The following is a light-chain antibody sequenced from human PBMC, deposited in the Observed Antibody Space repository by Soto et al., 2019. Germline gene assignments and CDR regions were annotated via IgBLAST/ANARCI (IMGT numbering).Light chain of an antibody. V-gene: IGKV3-15*01. CDR1: QGIAAT. J-gene: IGKJ1*01. Sequence: VMTQSPATLSVSPGERVTLSCRANQGIAATLAWYQHKPGQAPRLLIYDTSTRATGVPARFSGSRSGPEFTLTITSLQSEDFAVYYCQQYNNWPRTFGQGTKVDIK. CDR2: DTS. CDR3: QQYNNWPRT.